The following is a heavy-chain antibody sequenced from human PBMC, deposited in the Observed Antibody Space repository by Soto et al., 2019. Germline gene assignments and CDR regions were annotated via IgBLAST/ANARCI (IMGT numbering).Heavy chain of an antibody. D-gene: IGHD2-2*01. CDR1: GFTFDDYA. CDR3: AKDLGYCSSTSCYGGYFDY. V-gene: IGHV3-9*01. CDR2: ISWNSGSI. Sequence: GGSLRLSCAASGFTFDDYAMHWVRQAPGKGLEWVSGISWNSGSIGYADSVKGRFTISRDNAKNSLYLQMNSLRAEDTALYYCAKDLGYCSSTSCYGGYFDYWGQGTLVTVSS. J-gene: IGHJ4*02.